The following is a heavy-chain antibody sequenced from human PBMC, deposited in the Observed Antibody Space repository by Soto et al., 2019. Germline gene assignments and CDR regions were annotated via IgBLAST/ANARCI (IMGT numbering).Heavy chain of an antibody. J-gene: IGHJ4*02. CDR1: GGSISSNNW. Sequence: QVQLQESGPGLVKPSGTLSLTCAVSGGSISSNNWWSWVRQPPGKGLEWIGEIFQSGSTHYSPSLKSRVTITVDKSKNHFSLNLTSVTAADTAVYYCARVYSGSYSDSWGQGTLVTVSS. D-gene: IGHD1-26*01. CDR3: ARVYSGSYSDS. V-gene: IGHV4-4*02. CDR2: IFQSGST.